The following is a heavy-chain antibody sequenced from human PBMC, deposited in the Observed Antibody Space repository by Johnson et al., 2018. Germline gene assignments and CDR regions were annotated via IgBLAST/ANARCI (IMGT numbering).Heavy chain of an antibody. Sequence: VQLQESGGGLVQXGGSLRLXCAVSGFTFSSYWMHWVRQVPGKGLVWVSRINGDGSSTRYADSVKGRFTISRDNAKNTLHLQMNSLRVEDTAVYYCARVEGSYYGDDAFDIWGQGTTVTVSS. J-gene: IGHJ3*02. CDR3: ARVEGSYYGDDAFDI. CDR2: INGDGSST. D-gene: IGHD1-26*01. V-gene: IGHV3-74*01. CDR1: GFTFSSYW.